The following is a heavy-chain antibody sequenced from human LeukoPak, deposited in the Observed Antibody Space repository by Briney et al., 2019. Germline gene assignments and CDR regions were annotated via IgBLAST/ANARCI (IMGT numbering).Heavy chain of an antibody. J-gene: IGHJ4*02. V-gene: IGHV1-46*01. Sequence: ASVKVSCKASGCTFTSYYMHWVRQAPGQGLEWMGIINPSGGSTSYAQKFQGRVTMTRDTSTSTVYMELSSLRSEDTAVYYCARDEYGETFDYWGQGTLVTVSS. CDR3: ARDEYGETFDY. CDR1: GCTFTSYY. CDR2: INPSGGST. D-gene: IGHD4-17*01.